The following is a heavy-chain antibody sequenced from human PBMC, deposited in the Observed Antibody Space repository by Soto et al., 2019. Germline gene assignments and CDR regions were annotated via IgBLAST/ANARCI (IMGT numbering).Heavy chain of an antibody. CDR1: GGTISSGDDY. CDR3: ARVKSSARGGGRCQGRLDP. J-gene: IGHJ5*02. CDR2: IFYSGST. D-gene: IGHD2-15*01. V-gene: IGHV4-30-4*01. Sequence: QVQLQESGPGLVKPSQTLSLTCTVSGGTISSGDDYWSWIRQPPGGGLEWVGDIFYSGSTYYNPSLKSRVTLSADTSKNQFSLNLISVTAADTAIYYCARVKSSARGGGRCQGRLDPWGQGTLVTVSS.